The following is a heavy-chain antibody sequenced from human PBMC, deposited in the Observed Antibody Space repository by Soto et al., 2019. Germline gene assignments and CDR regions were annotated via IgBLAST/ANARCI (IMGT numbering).Heavy chain of an antibody. CDR2: ISGSGGST. CDR3: AKDAYSSGWYQNRYFQH. J-gene: IGHJ1*01. V-gene: IGHV3-23*01. Sequence: GGSLRLSCAASGFTFSSYAMSWVRQAPGKGLEWVSAISGSGGSTYYADSVKGRFTISRDNSKNTLYLQMNSLRAEDTAVYYCAKDAYSSGWYQNRYFQHWGQGTLVTVSS. D-gene: IGHD6-19*01. CDR1: GFTFSSYA.